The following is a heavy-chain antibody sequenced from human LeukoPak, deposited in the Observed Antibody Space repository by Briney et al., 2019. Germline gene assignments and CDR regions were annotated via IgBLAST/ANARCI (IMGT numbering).Heavy chain of an antibody. Sequence: GGSLRLSCAASGFTFSSYAMSWVRQAPGKGLKWVSTINDNGAGTYYADSVKGRFTISRDNSYNTVSLQMNSLTAEDTAVYYCVREATGYSFADYWGQGTLVSVSS. CDR1: GFTFSSYA. D-gene: IGHD1-26*01. CDR3: VREATGYSFADY. CDR2: INDNGAGT. V-gene: IGHV3-23*01. J-gene: IGHJ4*02.